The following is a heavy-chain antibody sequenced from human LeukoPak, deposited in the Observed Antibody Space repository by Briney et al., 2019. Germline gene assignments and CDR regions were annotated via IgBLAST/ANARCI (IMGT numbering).Heavy chain of an antibody. CDR3: AREGGSYYDYFDY. CDR1: GFTFSNSW. J-gene: IGHJ4*02. V-gene: IGHV3-74*01. D-gene: IGHD1-26*01. Sequence: PGGSLRLSCAASGFTFSNSWFHWVRQVPGKGLVWVSRINSDGSSTIYADSVKGRFTISRDNAKNTVYLQMNSLRAEDTAVYYCAREGGSYYDYFDYWGQGTLVTVSS. CDR2: INSDGSST.